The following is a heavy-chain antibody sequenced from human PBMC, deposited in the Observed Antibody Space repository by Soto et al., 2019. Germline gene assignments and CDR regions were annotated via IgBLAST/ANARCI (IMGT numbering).Heavy chain of an antibody. V-gene: IGHV3-48*03. CDR3: ARSDSSSWQGGLDY. Sequence: GGSLRLSCAASGFTFSSYEMNWVRQAPGKGLEWVSYISSSGSTIYYADSVKGRFTISRDNAKDSLYLQMNSLRAEDTAVYYCARSDSSSWQGGLDYWGQGTLVTVSS. D-gene: IGHD6-13*01. J-gene: IGHJ4*02. CDR2: ISSSGSTI. CDR1: GFTFSSYE.